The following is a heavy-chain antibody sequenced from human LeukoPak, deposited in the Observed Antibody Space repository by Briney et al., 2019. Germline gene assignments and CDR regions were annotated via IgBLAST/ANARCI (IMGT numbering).Heavy chain of an antibody. J-gene: IGHJ4*02. CDR2: FDPEAGET. CDR3: ATWAGAVIVDKNGGVY. CDR1: GYSLTELS. Sequence: ASVKVSCKLSGYSLTELSTHWVRQTPGKGLEWMGGFDPEAGETIYAQKFQGRVTMTEDTSTDTAYMELSSLRSEDTAVFYCATWAGAVIVDKNGGVYWGQGTLVTVSS. V-gene: IGHV1-24*01. D-gene: IGHD3-22*01.